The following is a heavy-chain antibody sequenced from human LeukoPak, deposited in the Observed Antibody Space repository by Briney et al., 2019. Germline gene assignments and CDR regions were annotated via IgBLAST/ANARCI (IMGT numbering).Heavy chain of an antibody. J-gene: IGHJ3*02. CDR3: AKDRITMIAHDAFDI. CDR1: GFTFSSYA. V-gene: IGHV3-64*01. D-gene: IGHD3-22*01. Sequence: GGSLRLSCAASGFTFSSYAMHWVRQAPGKGLEYVSAISSNGGSTYYANSVKGRFTISRDNSKNTLYLQMGSLRAEDTAVYYCAKDRITMIAHDAFDIWGQGTMVTVSS. CDR2: ISSNGGST.